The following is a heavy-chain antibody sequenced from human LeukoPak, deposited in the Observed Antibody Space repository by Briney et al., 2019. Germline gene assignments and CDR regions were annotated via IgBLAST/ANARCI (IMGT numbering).Heavy chain of an antibody. Sequence: SETLSLTCSVSGGSISSYYWGWIRQPPGKGLEWIGSVYFNGNTYYNPSLKSRVTISVDRSKNQFSLNLNSVTAADTAVYYCARYGLLGLSEINAFDIWGQGTMVTVSS. CDR2: VYFNGNT. CDR3: ARYGLLGLSEINAFDI. CDR1: GGSISSYY. J-gene: IGHJ3*02. D-gene: IGHD2-2*01. V-gene: IGHV4-39*07.